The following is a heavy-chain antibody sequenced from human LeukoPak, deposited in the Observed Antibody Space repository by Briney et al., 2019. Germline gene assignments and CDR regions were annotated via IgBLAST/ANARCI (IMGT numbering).Heavy chain of an antibody. CDR2: IYYSGST. D-gene: IGHD3-16*01. J-gene: IGHJ4*02. V-gene: IGHV4-59*08. CDR1: GGSISSYY. CDR3: ARVPPGAWFDY. Sequence: SETLSLTCTVSGGSISSYYWSWIRQPPGKGLEWIGYIYYSGSTNYNPSLKSRVTISVDTSKNQFSLKLGSVTAADTAVYYCARVPPGAWFDYWGQGTLVTVSS.